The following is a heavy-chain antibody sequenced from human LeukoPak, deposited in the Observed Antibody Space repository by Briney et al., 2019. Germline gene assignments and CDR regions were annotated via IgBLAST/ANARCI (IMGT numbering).Heavy chain of an antibody. CDR2: IYSGGST. J-gene: IGHJ4*02. Sequence: PGGSLRLSCAASGFTVNSNYMSWVRQAPGKGLEWVSVIYSGGSTYYADSVKGRFTISRDNSKNTLYLQMNSLRAEDTAVYYCARDYTYYDFSFPHWGQGTLVTVSS. D-gene: IGHD3-3*01. CDR3: ARDYTYYDFSFPH. CDR1: GFTVNSNY. V-gene: IGHV3-66*02.